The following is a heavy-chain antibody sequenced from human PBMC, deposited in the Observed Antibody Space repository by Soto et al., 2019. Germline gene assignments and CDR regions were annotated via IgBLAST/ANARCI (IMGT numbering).Heavy chain of an antibody. Sequence: EVQLLESGGGLVQPGGSLRLSCAASGFTFSDYAMSWVRQAPGKGLEWLSAIKVRGGSTYYADSVKGRFTISTDNSQNTLYLQMNNLRAEDTAVYYCAKGLYYYDSGTYYCEYFLHWGQGTLVTVSS. V-gene: IGHV3-23*01. J-gene: IGHJ1*01. CDR1: GFTFSDYA. CDR3: AKGLYYYDSGTYYCEYFLH. CDR2: IKVRGGST. D-gene: IGHD3-22*01.